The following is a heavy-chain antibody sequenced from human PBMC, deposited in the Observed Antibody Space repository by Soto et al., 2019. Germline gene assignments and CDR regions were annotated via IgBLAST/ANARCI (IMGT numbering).Heavy chain of an antibody. CDR3: TRDASRDSSARGWFDP. CDR1: GFTFRSFT. Sequence: GWSLRLSCAASGFTFRSFTMNWVRQAPGKGLEWVSTISSNSAYIYYTDAMRGRFTISRDNAKNSLHLQMNSLRAEDTAVYYCTRDASRDSSARGWFDPWGPGTMVTVSS. J-gene: IGHJ5*02. V-gene: IGHV3-21*01. CDR2: ISSNSAYI. D-gene: IGHD6-13*01.